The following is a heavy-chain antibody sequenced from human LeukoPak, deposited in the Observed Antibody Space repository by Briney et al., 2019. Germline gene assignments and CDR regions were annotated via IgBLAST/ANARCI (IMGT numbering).Heavy chain of an antibody. CDR1: GFTFSDYY. Sequence: GGSLRLSCAASGFTFSDYYMSWIRQAPGKGLEWVSYISSRDNTIHYADSVKGRFTISRDNAKNSLYLQMNSLRAEDTAVYYCARVSSSSLFDYWGQGTLVTVSS. D-gene: IGHD6-6*01. CDR3: ARVSSSSLFDY. V-gene: IGHV3-11*04. J-gene: IGHJ4*02. CDR2: ISSRDNTI.